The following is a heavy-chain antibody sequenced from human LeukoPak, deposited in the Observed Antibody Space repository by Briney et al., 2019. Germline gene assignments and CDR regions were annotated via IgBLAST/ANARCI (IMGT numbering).Heavy chain of an antibody. J-gene: IGHJ4*02. V-gene: IGHV3-7*01. D-gene: IGHD1-26*01. CDR3: VRDKLVGPSRLDH. Sequence: GGSLRLSCAASAFTFSSYWMSWVLQAPGKGLEWVANIKEDGSEKRDVDSVKGRFTISRDNAKNSLYLQMNSLRVEDTAVYYCVRDKLVGPSRLDHWGQGTLVTVSS. CDR1: AFTFSSYW. CDR2: IKEDGSEK.